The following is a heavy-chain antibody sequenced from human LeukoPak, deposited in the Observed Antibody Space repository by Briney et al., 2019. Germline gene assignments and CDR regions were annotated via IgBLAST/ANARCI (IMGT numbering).Heavy chain of an antibody. V-gene: IGHV1-8*01. J-gene: IGHJ5*02. D-gene: IGHD6-13*01. CDR1: GYTFTSYD. Sequence: GASVKVSCKASGYTFTSYDINWVRQATGQGLEWMGWMNPNSGNTGYAQKFQGRVTMTRNTSISTAYMELSSLRSEDTAVYYCARGGVIAAAADGRNWFDPWGQGTLVTVSS. CDR3: ARGGVIAAAADGRNWFDP. CDR2: MNPNSGNT.